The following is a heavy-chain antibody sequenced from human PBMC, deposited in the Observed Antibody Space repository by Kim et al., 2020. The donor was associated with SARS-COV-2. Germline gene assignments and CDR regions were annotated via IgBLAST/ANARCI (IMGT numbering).Heavy chain of an antibody. J-gene: IGHJ4*01. D-gene: IGHD2-2*01. V-gene: IGHV4-39*01. CDR3: ASRYCSSTSCLHDY. CDR2: FYYSGST. CDR1: GGSISSSNYY. Sequence: SETLSLTCTVSGGSISSSNYYWGWIRQPPGKGLEWIGSFYYSGSTFYSPSLKSRVTISVDTSKNQFSLKLSSLTAADTAVYYCASRYCSSTSCLHDYWGHGTSVTVSS.